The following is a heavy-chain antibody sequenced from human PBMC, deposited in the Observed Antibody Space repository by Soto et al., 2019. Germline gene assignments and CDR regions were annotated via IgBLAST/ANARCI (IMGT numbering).Heavy chain of an antibody. D-gene: IGHD3-10*01. V-gene: IGHV1-58*01. CDR1: GFTFTSSA. J-gene: IGHJ6*02. Sequence: GASVKVSCKASGFTFTSSAVQWVRQARGQRLEWIGWIVVGSGNTNYAQKFQERVTITRDMSTSTAYMELSSLRSEDTAVYYCAVHYGSGSYYFYGMDVWGQGTTVTVSS. CDR2: IVVGSGNT. CDR3: AVHYGSGSYYFYGMDV.